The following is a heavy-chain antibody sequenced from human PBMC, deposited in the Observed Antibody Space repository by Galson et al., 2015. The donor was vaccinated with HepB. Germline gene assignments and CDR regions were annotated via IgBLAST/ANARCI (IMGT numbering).Heavy chain of an antibody. Sequence: SLRLSCAASGFTFSDYYMSWIRQAPGKGLEWVSYISSSSSYTNYADSVKGRFTISRDNAKNSLYLQMNSLRAEDTAVYYCARQLYYYYGMDVWGQGTTVTVSS. V-gene: IGHV3-11*06. CDR3: ARQLYYYYGMDV. D-gene: IGHD1-1*01. CDR1: GFTFSDYY. CDR2: ISSSSSYT. J-gene: IGHJ6*02.